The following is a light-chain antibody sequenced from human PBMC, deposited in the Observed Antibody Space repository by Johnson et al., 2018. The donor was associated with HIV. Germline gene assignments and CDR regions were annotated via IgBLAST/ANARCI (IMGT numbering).Light chain of an antibody. J-gene: IGLJ1*01. CDR3: LPGDTGPRTYI. V-gene: IGLV1-41*01. CDR1: ISDMVNYA. Sequence: QSVLTQPPSVSAAPGQKVTISCSGGISDMVNYAESWCHRLPGTAPKLLFYENNIRPSGIPERFPGSQSGSSAPLVITARWPEDEGDYYCLPGDTGPRTYIFGSGTKVTVL. CDR2: ENN.